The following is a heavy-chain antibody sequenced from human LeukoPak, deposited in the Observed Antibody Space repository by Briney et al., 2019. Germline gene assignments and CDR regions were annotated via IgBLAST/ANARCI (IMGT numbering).Heavy chain of an antibody. CDR2: ISYDGSNK. Sequence: PGGSLRLSCAASGFTFSSYAMHWVRQAPGKGLEWVAVISYDGSNKYYADSVKGRFTISRDNSKNTLYLQMNSPRAEDTAVYYCAKVPNWNYLWFDPWGQGTLVTVSS. V-gene: IGHV3-30*04. CDR1: GFTFSSYA. J-gene: IGHJ5*02. CDR3: AKVPNWNYLWFDP. D-gene: IGHD1-7*01.